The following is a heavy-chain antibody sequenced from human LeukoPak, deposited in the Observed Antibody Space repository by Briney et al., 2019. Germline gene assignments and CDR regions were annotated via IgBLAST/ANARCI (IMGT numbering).Heavy chain of an antibody. D-gene: IGHD3-10*01. CDR2: IIPIFGTA. CDR1: GGTFSSYA. V-gene: IGHV1-69*13. Sequence: SVKVSCKASGGTFSSYAISWVRQAPGQGLEWMGGIIPIFGTANYAQKFQGRVTITADESMSTAYMELSSLRSEDTAVYYCARSPPITMVREVAVNWFDPWGQGTLVTVSS. CDR3: ARSPPITMVREVAVNWFDP. J-gene: IGHJ5*02.